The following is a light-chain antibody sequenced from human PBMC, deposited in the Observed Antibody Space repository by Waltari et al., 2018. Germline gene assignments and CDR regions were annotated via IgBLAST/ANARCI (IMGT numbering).Light chain of an antibody. Sequence: EIVLTQYPGTLSLSPGERATLSCRASQGVGKCLAWYQQRPGQAPRLLLYHASIRATGIPDRFSGSGYGTDSSRTISRLEPEDFAVYYCQKYDFLPATFGQGTTVEIK. CDR2: HAS. J-gene: IGKJ1*01. V-gene: IGKV3-20*01. CDR3: QKYDFLPAT. CDR1: QGVGKC.